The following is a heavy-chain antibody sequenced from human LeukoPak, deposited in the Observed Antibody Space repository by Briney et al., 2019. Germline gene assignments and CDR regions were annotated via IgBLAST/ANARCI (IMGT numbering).Heavy chain of an antibody. Sequence: ASVKVSCKASGYTFTSYAMNWVRQAPGQGLEWMGWINTNTGNPTYAQGFTGRFVFSLDTSVSTAYLQISSLKAEDTAVYYCARDARGYYYDSSGKAHFDYWGQGTLVTVSS. CDR3: ARDARGYYYDSSGKAHFDY. CDR2: INTNTGNP. D-gene: IGHD3-22*01. CDR1: GYTFTSYA. J-gene: IGHJ4*02. V-gene: IGHV7-4-1*02.